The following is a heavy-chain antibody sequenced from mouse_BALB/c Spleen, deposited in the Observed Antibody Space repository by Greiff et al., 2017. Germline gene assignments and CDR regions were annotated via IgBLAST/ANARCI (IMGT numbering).Heavy chain of an antibody. CDR1: GFTFSSYA. D-gene: IGHD2-10*01. CDR2: ISSGGST. Sequence: EVMLVESGGGLVKPGGSLKLSCAASGFTFSSYAMSWVRQTPEKRLEWVASISSGGSTYYPDSVKGRFTISRDNARNILYLQMSSLRSEDTAMYYCARAPYYGKTYWYFDVWGAGTTVTVSS. J-gene: IGHJ1*01. V-gene: IGHV5-6-5*01. CDR3: ARAPYYGKTYWYFDV.